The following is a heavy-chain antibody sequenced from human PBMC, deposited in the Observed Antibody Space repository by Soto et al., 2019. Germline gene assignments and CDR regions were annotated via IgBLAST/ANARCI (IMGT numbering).Heavy chain of an antibody. CDR1: GGSISSYY. CDR2: IYYSGST. J-gene: IGHJ4*02. V-gene: IGHV4-59*01. CDR3: ARDGRGTWLQLWNFAY. Sequence: SETLSLTCTVSGGSISSYYWSWIRQPPGKGLEWIGYIYYSGSTNYNPSLKSRVTISVDTSKNQFSLKLSSVTAADTAVYYCARDGRGTWLQLWNFAYWGQGTLVTVSS. D-gene: IGHD5-18*01.